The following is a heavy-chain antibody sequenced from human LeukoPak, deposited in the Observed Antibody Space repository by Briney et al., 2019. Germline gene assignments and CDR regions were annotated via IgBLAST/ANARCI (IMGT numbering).Heavy chain of an antibody. CDR1: GFTFSDYY. CDR3: ASAADYYDSSGVDY. J-gene: IGHJ4*02. D-gene: IGHD3-22*01. Sequence: GRSLRLSCAASGFTFSDYYMSWIRQAPGKGLEWVSYISSSGSTIYYADSVKGRFTISRDNAKNSLYLQMNSLRAEDTAVYYCASAADYYDSSGVDYWGQGTLVTVSS. CDR2: ISSSGSTI. V-gene: IGHV3-11*01.